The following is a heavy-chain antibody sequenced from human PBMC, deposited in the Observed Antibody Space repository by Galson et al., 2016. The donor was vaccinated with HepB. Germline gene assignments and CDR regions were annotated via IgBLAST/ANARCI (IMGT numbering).Heavy chain of an antibody. J-gene: IGHJ6*02. D-gene: IGHD2-15*01. CDR3: AKDYCSDTCHLGRWNV. Sequence: SLRLSCAASGFSFSNYGMHWVRQAPGKGLEWVAGVSYGGSKNYYVDSVKGRFTISRDNSKSTLYLQMNSLIPEDTAIYYCAKDYCSDTCHLGRWNVWGQGTPVTVSS. CDR2: VSYGGSKN. V-gene: IGHV3-30*18. CDR1: GFSFSNYG.